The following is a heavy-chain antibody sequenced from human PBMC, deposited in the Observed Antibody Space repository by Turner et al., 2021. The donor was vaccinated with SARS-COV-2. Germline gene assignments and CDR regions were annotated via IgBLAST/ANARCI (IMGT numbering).Heavy chain of an antibody. CDR2: DYASGSS. CDR1: GGAINSGGYF. V-gene: IGHV4-31*03. J-gene: IGHJ4*02. D-gene: IGHD3-16*01. CDR3: AREGDLNGASDY. Sequence: QVHLQESGPGLFQPSHTLSLTCTVSGGAINSGGYFWTWIRQYPGKSLEWIGDDYASGSSNYNPAHEKRVTISVDKSMNQVSLRVKSVAAADTAGYYCAREGDLNGASDYWGQGILVSVSS.